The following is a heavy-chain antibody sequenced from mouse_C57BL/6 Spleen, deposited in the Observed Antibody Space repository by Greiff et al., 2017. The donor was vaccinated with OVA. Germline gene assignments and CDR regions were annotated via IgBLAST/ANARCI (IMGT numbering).Heavy chain of an antibody. CDR1: GYAFTNYL. CDR3: ARNYDYYAMDY. J-gene: IGHJ4*01. V-gene: IGHV1-54*01. Sequence: QVQLQQSGAELVRPGTSVKVSCKASGYAFTNYLIEWVKQRPGQGLEWIGVINPGSGGTNYNEKFKGKATLTADKSSSTAYMQLSSLTSEESAVYFCARNYDYYAMDYWGQGTSVTVSS. D-gene: IGHD2-4*01. CDR2: INPGSGGT.